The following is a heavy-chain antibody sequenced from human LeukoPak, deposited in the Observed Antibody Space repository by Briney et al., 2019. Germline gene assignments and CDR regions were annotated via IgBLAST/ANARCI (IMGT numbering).Heavy chain of an antibody. V-gene: IGHV4-59*08. J-gene: IGHJ2*01. CDR2: IYYSGST. Sequence: PSETLSLTCTVSGGSISSYYWSRIRQPPGKGLEWIGYIYYSGSTNYNPSLKSRVTISVDTSKSQFSLKLSSVTAADTAVYYCARQGGGFWYFDLWGRGTLVTVSS. CDR1: GGSISSYY. D-gene: IGHD6-25*01. CDR3: ARQGGGFWYFDL.